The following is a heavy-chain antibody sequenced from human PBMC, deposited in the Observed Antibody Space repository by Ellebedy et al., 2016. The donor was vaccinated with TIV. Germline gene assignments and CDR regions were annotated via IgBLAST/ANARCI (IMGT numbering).Heavy chain of an antibody. Sequence: GGSLRLXXAASGFTFSSYWMSWVRQAPGKGLEWVANIDQDGSEKNYVDSVKGRFTISRDNAKKSLYLQMNSLRAEDSAVYYCARYIYYYYYMDVWGKGTTVTVSS. CDR1: GFTFSSYW. J-gene: IGHJ6*03. CDR3: ARYIYYYYYMDV. V-gene: IGHV3-7*01. CDR2: IDQDGSEK. D-gene: IGHD3-16*02.